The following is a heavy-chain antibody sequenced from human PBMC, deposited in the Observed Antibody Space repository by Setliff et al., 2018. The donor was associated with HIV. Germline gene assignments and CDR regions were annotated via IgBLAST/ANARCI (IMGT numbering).Heavy chain of an antibody. CDR2: LIPISDIR. V-gene: IGHV1-69*10. D-gene: IGHD3-9*01. CDR3: AIAPFRIMSAHYRTLDQ. Sequence: ASVKVSCKASGGTFTNYIFSWVRQAPGQGLEWMGGLIPISDIRHYAQQFRGRLTVTADISTTTAYREVSSLGSDDTAIYYCAIAPFRIMSAHYRTLDQWGQGTPVTVSS. CDR1: GGTFTNYI. J-gene: IGHJ4*02.